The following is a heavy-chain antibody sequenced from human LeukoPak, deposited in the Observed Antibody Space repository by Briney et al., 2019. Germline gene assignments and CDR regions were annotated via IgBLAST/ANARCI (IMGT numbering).Heavy chain of an antibody. CDR1: GGSISSYY. D-gene: IGHD3-9*01. Sequence: SETLSLTCTVSGGSISSYYWSWIRQPPGKGLEWIGYIYYSGTPNYNPSLKSRVTISLDTSKNQFSLKLSSVTAADTAVYYCARGKAFTGYDYWGQGTLVTVSS. V-gene: IGHV4-59*01. J-gene: IGHJ4*02. CDR3: ARGKAFTGYDY. CDR2: IYYSGTP.